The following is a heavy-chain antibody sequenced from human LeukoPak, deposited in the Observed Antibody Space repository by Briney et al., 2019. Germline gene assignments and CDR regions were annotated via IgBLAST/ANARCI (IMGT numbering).Heavy chain of an antibody. CDR2: ISAYNGNT. CDR3: ARRDSSSREPYYFDY. Sequence: ASVKVSCKASGYTFTSYGISWVRQAPGQGLEWMGWISAYNGNTNYAQKLQGRVTMTTDTSTSTAYMELRSLRSDDTAVYYCARRDSSSREPYYFDYWGQGTLVTVSS. J-gene: IGHJ4*02. CDR1: GYTFTSYG. D-gene: IGHD6-6*01. V-gene: IGHV1-18*01.